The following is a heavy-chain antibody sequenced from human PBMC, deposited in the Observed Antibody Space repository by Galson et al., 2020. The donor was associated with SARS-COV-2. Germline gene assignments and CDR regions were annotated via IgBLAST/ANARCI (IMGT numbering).Heavy chain of an antibody. J-gene: IGHJ4*02. CDR3: ARGAHYSDSSGYYYEEY. V-gene: IGHV3-74*01. Sequence: SYWMHWVRQAPGKGPVWVSRINSDGSSTSYADSVKCRFTISRDNAKNTLYLQMHSLRAEDTAVYYCARGAHYSDSSGYYYEEYWGQATLVTVYS. CDR2: INSDGSST. CDR1: SYW. D-gene: IGHD3-22*01.